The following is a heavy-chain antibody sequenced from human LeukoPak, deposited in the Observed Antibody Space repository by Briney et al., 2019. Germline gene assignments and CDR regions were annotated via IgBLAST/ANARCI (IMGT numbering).Heavy chain of an antibody. V-gene: IGHV3-30*18. D-gene: IGHD5-18*01. CDR3: AKSGVQLPVFDY. J-gene: IGHJ4*02. Sequence: GGSLRLSCAASGFTFSSYGMHRVRQAPGKGLEWVAVISYDGSNKYYADSVKGRFTISRDNSKNTLYLQMNSLRAEDTAVYYCAKSGVQLPVFDYWGQGTLVTVSS. CDR2: ISYDGSNK. CDR1: GFTFSSYG.